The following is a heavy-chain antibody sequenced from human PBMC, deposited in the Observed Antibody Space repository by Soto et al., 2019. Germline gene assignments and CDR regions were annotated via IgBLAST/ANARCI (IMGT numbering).Heavy chain of an antibody. V-gene: IGHV4-39*01. CDR3: ASQLSRRGGFDY. D-gene: IGHD3-10*01. Sequence: QLHLQESGPGLVKPSETLSLTCTVSGGSISSITYYWGWIRQPPGKGLEWIATIYYSGTTYYNPSLKSRVTISVDTSKNQFSVKLSSVTAADTAIYYCASQLSRRGGFDYWGQGTLVTVSS. CDR2: IYYSGTT. J-gene: IGHJ4*02. CDR1: GGSISSITYY.